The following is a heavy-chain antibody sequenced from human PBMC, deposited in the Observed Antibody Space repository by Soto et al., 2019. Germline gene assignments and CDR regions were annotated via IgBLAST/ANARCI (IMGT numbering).Heavy chain of an antibody. CDR2: ISAYNGNT. D-gene: IGHD6-19*01. J-gene: IGHJ4*02. CDR1: GYTFTSYG. Sequence: ASVKVSCKASGYTFTSYGISWVRQAPGQGPEWMGWISAYNGNTIYAQKFQDRVTMTTDTSTSTAYMELRSLRSDDTAVYYCAILYSSGWYVYFDYWGQGTLVTVSS. V-gene: IGHV1-18*01. CDR3: AILYSSGWYVYFDY.